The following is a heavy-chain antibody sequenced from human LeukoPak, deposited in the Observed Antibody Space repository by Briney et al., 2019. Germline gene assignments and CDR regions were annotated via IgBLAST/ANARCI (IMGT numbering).Heavy chain of an antibody. Sequence: SETLSLTCTVSGGSISNYYWSWIRQPPGKGLEWIGYIYYSGSTDYNPSLKSRVTMSVDTSKKQFSLKLSAVTAADTAVYYCARAVGNYYETGLDAFDIWGPGTMVTVSS. D-gene: IGHD3-22*01. CDR2: IYYSGST. V-gene: IGHV4-59*01. J-gene: IGHJ3*02. CDR3: ARAVGNYYETGLDAFDI. CDR1: GGSISNYY.